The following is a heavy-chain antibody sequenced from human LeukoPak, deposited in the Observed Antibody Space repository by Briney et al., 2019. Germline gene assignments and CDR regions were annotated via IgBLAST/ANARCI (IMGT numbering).Heavy chain of an antibody. CDR1: GYTLTELS. V-gene: IGHV1-24*01. J-gene: IGHJ3*02. D-gene: IGHD1-1*01. Sequence: ASVKVFCKVSGYTLTELSMHWVRQAPGKGLEWMGGFDPEDGETIYAQKFQGRVTTTEDTSTDTAYMELSSLRSEDTAVYYCATDPGAGTTAFLAFDIWGQGTMVTVSS. CDR3: ATDPGAGTTAFLAFDI. CDR2: FDPEDGET.